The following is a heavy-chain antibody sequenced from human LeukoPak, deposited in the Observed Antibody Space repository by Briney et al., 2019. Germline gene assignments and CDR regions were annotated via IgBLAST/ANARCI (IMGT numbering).Heavy chain of an antibody. D-gene: IGHD3-16*01. J-gene: IGHJ6*03. CDR1: GYSISSGYY. CDR2: IYHSGST. Sequence: SETLSLTCTVSGYSISSGYYWGWIRQPPGKGLEWIGSIYHSGSTYYNPSLKSRVTISVDTSKNQFSLKLSSVTAADTAVYYCARGPGGSYYYYYYMDVWGKGTTVTVSS. CDR3: ARGPGGSYYYYYYMDV. V-gene: IGHV4-38-2*02.